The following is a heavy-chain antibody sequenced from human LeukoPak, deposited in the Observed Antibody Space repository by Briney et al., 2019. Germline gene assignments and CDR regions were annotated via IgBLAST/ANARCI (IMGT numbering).Heavy chain of an antibody. CDR2: ISSSSSYI. CDR3: ARVRSSGAHGSFDY. D-gene: IGHD6-6*01. V-gene: IGHV3-21*01. CDR1: GFTFSSYS. J-gene: IGHJ4*02. Sequence: GGSLRLSCAASGFTFSSYSMNWVRQAPGKGLEWVSSISSSSSYIYYADSVKGRSTISRDNAKNSLYLQINSLRAEDTAVYYCARVRSSGAHGSFDYWGQGTLVTVSS.